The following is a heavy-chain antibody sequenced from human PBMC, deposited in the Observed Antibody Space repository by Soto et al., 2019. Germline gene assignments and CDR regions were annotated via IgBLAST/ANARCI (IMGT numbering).Heavy chain of an antibody. CDR3: AGSDGSTWDRWFGP. CDR2: IYYSGST. V-gene: IGHV4-59*01. J-gene: IGHJ5*02. Sequence: SETLSLTCTVSGGYISTYHWSWIRQPQGKGIEWIGNIYYSGSTNYNTSLKSRVTISVDTSKNQVSLKLNSVTAADTAVYHCAGSDGSTWDRWFGPCGKGILVTLSS. D-gene: IGHD6-13*01. CDR1: GGYISTYH.